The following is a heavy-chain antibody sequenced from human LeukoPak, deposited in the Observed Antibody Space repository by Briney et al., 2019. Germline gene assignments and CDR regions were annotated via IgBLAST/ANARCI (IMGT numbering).Heavy chain of an antibody. Sequence: SETLSLTCTVSGGSISSSSYYWGWIRQPPGKGLEWIGSIYYSGSTYYNPSLKSRVTISVDTSKNQFSLKLSSVTAADTAVYYCARGIKVTSGWYRWTDDAFDIWGQGTMVTVSS. D-gene: IGHD6-19*01. V-gene: IGHV4-39*07. CDR2: IYYSGST. J-gene: IGHJ3*02. CDR3: ARGIKVTSGWYRWTDDAFDI. CDR1: GGSISSSSYY.